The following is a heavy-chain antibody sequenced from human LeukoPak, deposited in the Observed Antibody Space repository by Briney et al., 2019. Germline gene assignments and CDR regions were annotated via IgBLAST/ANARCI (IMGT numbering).Heavy chain of an antibody. Sequence: GASVKVSCKASGGTFSSYAISWVRQAPGQGLEWMGRIIPILGIANYAQKFQGRVTITADKSTSTAYMELSSLRSEDTAVYYCAKDKALWWTSDGNDGHWGQGTLVTVSS. V-gene: IGHV1-69*04. J-gene: IGHJ4*02. CDR2: IIPILGIA. CDR3: AKDKALWWTSDGNDGH. D-gene: IGHD2-21*01. CDR1: GGTFSSYA.